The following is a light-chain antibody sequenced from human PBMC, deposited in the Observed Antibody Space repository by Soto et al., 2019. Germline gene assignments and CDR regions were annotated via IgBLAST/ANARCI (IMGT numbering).Light chain of an antibody. Sequence: EIVLTQSPGTLSLSPGQRATLSCRASQSVSSNYLAWYQQKPGQAPSLLVYGASSRATGIPDRFSGSGSGADFTLTISRLEPEDFVVYYCQQYGSSPLTFGGGTKVEIK. V-gene: IGKV3-20*01. CDR2: GAS. CDR1: QSVSSNY. CDR3: QQYGSSPLT. J-gene: IGKJ4*01.